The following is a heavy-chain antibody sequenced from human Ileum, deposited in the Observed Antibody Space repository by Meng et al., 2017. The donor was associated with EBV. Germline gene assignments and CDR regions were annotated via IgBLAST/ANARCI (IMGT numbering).Heavy chain of an antibody. CDR1: GGSVSSGGNY. CDR2: IYNSGST. J-gene: IGHJ4*02. V-gene: IGHV4-61*08. D-gene: IGHD6-19*01. CDR3: ARDGYSSGSD. Sequence: QVQLQESGPGLVKPSETLSLTGSVSGGSVSSGGNYWSWIRQPPGKGLEWIGYIYNSGSTNYNPSLKSRVTISVDTSKNQFSLKLSSVTAADTAVYYCARDGYSSGSDWGQGTLVTVSS.